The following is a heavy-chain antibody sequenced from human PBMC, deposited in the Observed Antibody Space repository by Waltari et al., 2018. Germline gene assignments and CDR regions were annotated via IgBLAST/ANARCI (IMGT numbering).Heavy chain of an antibody. J-gene: IGHJ4*02. CDR2: ISSSSSYI. V-gene: IGHV3-21*01. CDR3: ARDRAALLGY. D-gene: IGHD2-15*01. Sequence: EVQLVESGGGLVKPGGSLRLSCAPSGFTFSSDSMNWVRQAPGKGLEWVSSISSSSSYIYYADSVKGRFTISRDNAKNSLYLQMNSLRAEDTAVYYCARDRAALLGYWGQGTLVTVSS. CDR1: GFTFSSDS.